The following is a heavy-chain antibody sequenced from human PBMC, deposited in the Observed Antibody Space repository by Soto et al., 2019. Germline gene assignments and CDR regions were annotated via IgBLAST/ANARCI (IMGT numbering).Heavy chain of an antibody. CDR1: GRSFSGYY. D-gene: IGHD1-7*01. J-gene: IGHJ5*02. CDR3: VRRTGTTRSGGNWFDP. CDR2: INHSGST. V-gene: IGHV4-34*01. Sequence: SETLSLTCAVYGRSFSGYYWSWIRQPPKKGLEWIGEINHSGSTNYNPSLKSRVTISVDTSKNQFSLKLSSVTAADTAVYYCVRRTGTTRSGGNWFDPWGQGTLVTVSS.